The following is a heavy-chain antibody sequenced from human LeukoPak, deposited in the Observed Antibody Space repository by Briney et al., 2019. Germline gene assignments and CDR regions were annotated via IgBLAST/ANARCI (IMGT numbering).Heavy chain of an antibody. D-gene: IGHD5-24*01. CDR1: GGSVSSGSYY. CDR3: AREKLGRDGYNAYNWFDP. Sequence: PSETLSLTCTVSGGSVSSGSYYWSWIRQPPGKGLEWIGYIYYSGSTNYNPSLKSRVTISVDTSQNQFSLKLSSVTAADTAVYYCAREKLGRDGYNAYNWFDPWGQGTLVTVSS. V-gene: IGHV4-61*01. CDR2: IYYSGST. J-gene: IGHJ5*02.